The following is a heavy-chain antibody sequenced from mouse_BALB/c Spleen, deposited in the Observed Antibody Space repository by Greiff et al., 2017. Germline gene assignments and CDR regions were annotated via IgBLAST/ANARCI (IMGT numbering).Heavy chain of an antibody. D-gene: IGHD1-2*01. J-gene: IGHJ2*01. V-gene: IGHV5-6-5*01. CDR2: ISSGGST. CDR1: GFTFSSYA. CDR3: ARADYYGPYFDY. Sequence: EVKLMESGGGLVKPGGSLKLSCAASGFTFSSYAMSWVRQTPEKRLEWVASISSGGSTYYPDSVKGRFTISRDNARNILYLQMSSLRSEDTAMYYCARADYYGPYFDYWGQGTTLTVSS.